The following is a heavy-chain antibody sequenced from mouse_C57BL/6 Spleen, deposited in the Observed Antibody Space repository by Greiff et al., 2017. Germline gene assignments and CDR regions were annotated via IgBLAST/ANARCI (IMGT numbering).Heavy chain of an antibody. CDR1: GYAFSSSW. CDR2: IYPGDGDT. J-gene: IGHJ2*01. CDR3: ARDYGSSYFDY. V-gene: IGHV1-82*01. Sequence: QVQLQQSGPELVKPGASVKISCKASGYAFSSSWMNWVKQRPGKGLEWIGRIYPGDGDTNYNGKVKGKATLTADKSSSTAYMHLSSLTSEDSAVYFWARDYGSSYFDYWGQCTTLTVSS. D-gene: IGHD1-1*01.